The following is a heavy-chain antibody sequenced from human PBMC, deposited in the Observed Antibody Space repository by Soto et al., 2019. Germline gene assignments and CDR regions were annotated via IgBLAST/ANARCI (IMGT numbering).Heavy chain of an antibody. CDR3: AARYSSGWSYDY. CDR1: GGTFSSYA. J-gene: IGHJ4*02. CDR2: IIPIFGTA. V-gene: IGHV1-69*13. Sequence: SVKVSCKASGGTFSSYAISWVRQAPGQGLEWMGGIIPIFGTANYAQKFQGRVTITADESTSTAYMELSSLRSEDTAVYYCAARYSSGWSYDYWGQGTLVTASS. D-gene: IGHD6-19*01.